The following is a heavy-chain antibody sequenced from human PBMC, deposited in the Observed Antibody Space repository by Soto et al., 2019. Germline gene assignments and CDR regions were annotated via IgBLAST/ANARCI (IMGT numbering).Heavy chain of an antibody. J-gene: IGHJ6*03. D-gene: IGHD2-21*01. V-gene: IGHV4-59*12. CDR1: GGSISSYY. CDR2: MYYSGST. CDR3: ARGGISHWAYFYYMDV. Sequence: SETLSLTCTVSGGSISSYYWSWIRQPSGKGLEWIGYMYYSGSTTYNPSLMSRVTISGDTSKNQFSLTLNSVTAADTATYYCARGGISHWAYFYYMDVWDRGTTVTVSS.